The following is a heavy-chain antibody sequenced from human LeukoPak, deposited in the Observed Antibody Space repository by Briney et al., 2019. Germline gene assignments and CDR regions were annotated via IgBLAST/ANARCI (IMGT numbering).Heavy chain of an antibody. CDR3: ARDSAYYSSGYYYVGYYYYYMDV. D-gene: IGHD3-22*01. CDR1: GFTFDDYG. CDR2: INWNGGST. V-gene: IGHV3-20*04. Sequence: GGSLRLSCAASGFTFDDYGMSWVRQAPGKGLEWVSGINWNGGSTGNADSVKGRFTISRDNAKNSLYLQMNSLRAEDTALYYCARDSAYYSSGYYYVGYYYYYMDVWGKGTTVTVSS. J-gene: IGHJ6*03.